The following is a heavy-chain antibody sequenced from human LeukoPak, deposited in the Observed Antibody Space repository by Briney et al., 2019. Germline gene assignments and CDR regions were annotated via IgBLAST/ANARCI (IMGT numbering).Heavy chain of an antibody. D-gene: IGHD4/OR15-4a*01. CDR2: IMQDGSEK. J-gene: IGHJ4*02. CDR1: GFTFSNYW. V-gene: IGHV3-7*01. Sequence: PGGSLRLSCAASGFTFSNYWMSWVRQAPGKGLEWVANIMQDGSEKYYVDSVKGRFTISRDNAKNSLYLQMNSLRAEDTAVYYCARDDYGGTKYWGQGTLVTVSS. CDR3: ARDDYGGTKY.